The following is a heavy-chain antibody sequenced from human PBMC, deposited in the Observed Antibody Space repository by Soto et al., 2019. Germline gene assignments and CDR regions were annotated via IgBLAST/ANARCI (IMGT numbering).Heavy chain of an antibody. Sequence: QVQLVESGGGVVQPGRSLRLSCAASGFTFSSYGMHWVRQAPGKGLEWVAVISYDGSNIYYADSVKGRFTISRDNSKNXRYLQMNSLRAEDTAVYYCAKDRLGYSGYDCDFDYWGQGTLVTVSS. CDR2: ISYDGSNI. V-gene: IGHV3-30*18. CDR1: GFTFSSYG. CDR3: AKDRLGYSGYDCDFDY. J-gene: IGHJ4*02. D-gene: IGHD5-12*01.